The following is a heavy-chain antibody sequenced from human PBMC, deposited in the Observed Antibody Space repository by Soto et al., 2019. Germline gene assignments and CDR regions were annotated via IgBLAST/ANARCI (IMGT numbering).Heavy chain of an antibody. J-gene: IGHJ3*02. D-gene: IGHD3-16*01. Sequence: SQTLSLTCAISGDSVSRNSAAWHWIRQSPSRGLEWLGRTYYRSKWYNDYAVSVKSRISINPDTSKNQSSLQLNSVTPGDTAVYYCARAPGGIDAFDIWGQGTMVTVSS. CDR1: GDSVSRNSAA. CDR3: ARAPGGIDAFDI. V-gene: IGHV6-1*01. CDR2: TYYRSKWYN.